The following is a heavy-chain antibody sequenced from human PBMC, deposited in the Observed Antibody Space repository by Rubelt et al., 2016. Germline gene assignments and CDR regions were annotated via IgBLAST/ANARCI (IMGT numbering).Heavy chain of an antibody. CDR2: ISTSSTTI. Sequence: VRQAPGKGLEWVSYISTSSTTIYYADSVRGRFTISRDNAKNSLYLQLSSLRAEDTAVYYCARPGGGYWGQGTLVTVSS. V-gene: IGHV3-48*01. J-gene: IGHJ4*02. CDR3: ARPGGGY. D-gene: IGHD3-16*01.